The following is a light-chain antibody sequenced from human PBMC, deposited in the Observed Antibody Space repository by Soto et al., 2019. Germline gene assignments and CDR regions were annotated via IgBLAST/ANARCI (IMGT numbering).Light chain of an antibody. CDR3: QQYGGSPPMHT. J-gene: IGKJ2*01. V-gene: IGKV3-20*01. CDR1: QSVTSAH. Sequence: ENVLTQSPGTLSLSPGERATLSCRASQSVTSAHLAWYQQKPGQPPRLLISGASSRATGIPDRFSGSGSRTDFILTISRLEPEDFAVYYCQQYGGSPPMHTFGQGTKPELK. CDR2: GAS.